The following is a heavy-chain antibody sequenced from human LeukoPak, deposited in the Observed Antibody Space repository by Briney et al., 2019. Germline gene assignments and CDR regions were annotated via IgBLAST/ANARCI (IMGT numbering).Heavy chain of an antibody. V-gene: IGHV3-7*01. Sequence: GGSLRLSCAASGFSFSSYWMSWVRQAPGKGLEWVANIKEDGSDKYYVESVKGRFTISRDNAKNSLYLQMNSLRAEDTAVYYCARDHKGSGAFDIWGQGTMVTVPS. J-gene: IGHJ3*02. D-gene: IGHD3-10*01. CDR2: IKEDGSDK. CDR1: GFSFSSYW. CDR3: ARDHKGSGAFDI.